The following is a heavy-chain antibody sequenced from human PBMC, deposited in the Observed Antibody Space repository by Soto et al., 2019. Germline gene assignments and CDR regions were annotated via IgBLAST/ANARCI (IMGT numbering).Heavy chain of an antibody. D-gene: IGHD6-19*01. V-gene: IGHV1-58*01. CDR1: GFTFTSSA. CDR2: IVVGSGNT. J-gene: IGHJ6*04. Sequence: SVKVSCKASGFTFTSSAVQWVRQARGQRLEWIGWIVVGSGNTNYAQKFQERVTITRDMSTSTAYMELSSLRSEDTAVYYCAAAPDAGIAVAGSDYYYYGMDVWGKGTTVTVSS. CDR3: AAAPDAGIAVAGSDYYYYGMDV.